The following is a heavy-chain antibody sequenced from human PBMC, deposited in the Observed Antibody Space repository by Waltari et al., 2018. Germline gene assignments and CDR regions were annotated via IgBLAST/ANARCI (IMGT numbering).Heavy chain of an antibody. J-gene: IGHJ5*02. V-gene: IGHV4-39*01. Sequence: QLQLQESGPGLVKPSETLSLTCTVSGGSISSSSSYWGWLRQPPGKGLEWIGSIYYSGSTYYNPSLKRRVTISVDTSKNQFSLKLSSVTAADTAVYYCARRSFLGYCSGGSCSWFDPWGQGTLVTVSS. D-gene: IGHD2-15*01. CDR2: IYYSGST. CDR1: GGSISSSSSY. CDR3: ARRSFLGYCSGGSCSWFDP.